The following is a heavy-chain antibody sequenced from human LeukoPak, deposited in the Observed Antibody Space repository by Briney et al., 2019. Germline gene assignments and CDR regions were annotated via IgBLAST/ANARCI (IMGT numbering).Heavy chain of an antibody. J-gene: IGHJ3*02. CDR2: IIPIFGTA. Sequence: SVKVSCKASGGTFISYAISWVRQAPGQGLEWMGGIIPIFGTANYAQKFQGRVTITTDESTNTAYMELSSLRSEDTAVYYCASYSSGYCDFDIWGQGTMVTVSS. V-gene: IGHV1-69*05. CDR3: ASYSSGYCDFDI. CDR1: GGTFISYA. D-gene: IGHD3-22*01.